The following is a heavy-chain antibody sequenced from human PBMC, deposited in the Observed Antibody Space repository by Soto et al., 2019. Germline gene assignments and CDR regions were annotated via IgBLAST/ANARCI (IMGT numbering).Heavy chain of an antibody. J-gene: IGHJ4*02. CDR2: ISAHNGNT. Sequence: QVHLVQSGAEVKKPGASVKVSCKGSGYGFTTYGITWVRQAPGQGLEWMAWISAHNGNTNYAQKVQGRVTVTRDTSPSAAYTQLRSLRYDDTAVYYCARGRYGDYGGQGAVVTVSS. CDR1: GYGFTTYG. D-gene: IGHD1-1*01. V-gene: IGHV1-18*01. CDR3: ARGRYGDY.